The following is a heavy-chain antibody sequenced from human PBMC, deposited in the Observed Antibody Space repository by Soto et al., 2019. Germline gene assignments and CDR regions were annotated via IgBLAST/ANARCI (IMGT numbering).Heavy chain of an antibody. J-gene: IGHJ3*02. CDR1: GFTFDDYA. V-gene: IGHV3-9*01. CDR2: ISWNSGSI. CDR3: AQALQTGLLNSFDI. D-gene: IGHD1-26*01. Sequence: EVQLVESGGGLVQPGRSLRLSCAASGFTFDDYAMHWVRQAPGKGLEWVSGISWNSGSIGYADSVKGRFTISRDNSKDSLYLQMTSLRAEDTALYYCAQALQTGLLNSFDIWSQGRMVTFSS.